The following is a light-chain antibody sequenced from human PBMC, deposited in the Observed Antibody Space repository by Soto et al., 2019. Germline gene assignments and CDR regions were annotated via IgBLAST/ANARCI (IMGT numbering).Light chain of an antibody. V-gene: IGKV1-5*01. CDR3: QQYNSYPPCT. CDR1: QSISSW. J-gene: IGKJ1*01. Sequence: DIQMTQSPSTLSASVGDRVTITCRASQSISSWLAWYQQKPGKAPKLLIYDASSLESGVPSRFSGSGSGTEFTLTISSLQPDDFATYYCQQYNSYPPCTFGQGTKVDIK. CDR2: DAS.